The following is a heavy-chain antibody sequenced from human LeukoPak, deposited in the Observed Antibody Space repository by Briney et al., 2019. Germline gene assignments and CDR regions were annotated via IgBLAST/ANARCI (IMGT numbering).Heavy chain of an antibody. CDR2: ISGSGGST. CDR3: ANNCGGDCYAPNY. D-gene: IGHD2-21*01. Sequence: GGSLRLSCAASGFTFSSYAMSWVRQAPGKGLEWISAISGSGGSTYYAASVKGRFTISRDNSKNTLYLQMNSLRAEDTAVYYCANNCGGDCYAPNYWGQGTLVTVSS. V-gene: IGHV3-23*01. CDR1: GFTFSSYA. J-gene: IGHJ4*02.